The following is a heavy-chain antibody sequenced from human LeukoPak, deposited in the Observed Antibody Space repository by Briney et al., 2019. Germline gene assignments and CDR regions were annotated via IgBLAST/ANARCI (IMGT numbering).Heavy chain of an antibody. D-gene: IGHD5-18*01. CDR2: IKQDGGEK. CDR3: ARGLVRLWRTAMVTNDY. CDR1: GFTFSSYL. V-gene: IGHV3-7*01. J-gene: IGHJ4*02. Sequence: PGGSLRLSCAASGFTFSSYLMSWVRQAPGKGLEWVANIKQDGGEKYYVDSVKGRFTISRDNAKNSLYLQMNSLRAEDTAVYYCARGLVRLWRTAMVTNDYWGQGTLVTVSS.